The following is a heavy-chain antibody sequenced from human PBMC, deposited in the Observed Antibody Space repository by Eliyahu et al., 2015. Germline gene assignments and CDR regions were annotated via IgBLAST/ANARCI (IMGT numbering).Heavy chain of an antibody. J-gene: IGHJ4*02. CDR3: AKVLPKHYSDVSGSYFDY. Sequence: QVQLVESGGGVVQPGGSLRLSCVTSGFXFSSFSPPWVRQAPGAGLEWLAAISYNANEKFYKDSVKGRFSVSRDNSKSTLYLQLNSLTPEDTAVYYCAKVLPKHYSDVSGSYFDYWGLGTLVTVSS. D-gene: IGHD3-22*01. V-gene: IGHV3-30*04. CDR2: ISYNANEK. CDR1: GFXFSSFS.